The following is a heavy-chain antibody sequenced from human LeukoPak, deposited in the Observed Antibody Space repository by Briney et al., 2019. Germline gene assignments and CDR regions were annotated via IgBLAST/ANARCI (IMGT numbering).Heavy chain of an antibody. Sequence: GGSLRLSCEGSGFTFSNYWMGWVRQAPGKGLQWVANIKTDGSEKYYVDSVKGRFTISRDNAKNSLYLQMNSLRAEDTALYYCAKDAEYGDPTYYFDYWGQGTLVTVSS. V-gene: IGHV3-7*03. CDR1: GFTFSNYW. J-gene: IGHJ4*02. D-gene: IGHD4-17*01. CDR3: AKDAEYGDPTYYFDY. CDR2: IKTDGSEK.